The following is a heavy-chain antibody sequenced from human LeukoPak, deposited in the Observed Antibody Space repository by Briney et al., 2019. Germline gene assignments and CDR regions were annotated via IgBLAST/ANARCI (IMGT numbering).Heavy chain of an antibody. V-gene: IGHV1-2*02. Sequence: GASVKVSCKASGYTFTGYYIHWVRQAPGQGLEWMVWINTDSGGTNYAQRFQGRVTMTRDTSISTAYMELSRLRSDDTAVYYCARGAWVQQLATDYWGQGTLVTVSS. CDR2: INTDSGGT. CDR3: ARGAWVQQLATDY. D-gene: IGHD6-13*01. CDR1: GYTFTGYY. J-gene: IGHJ4*02.